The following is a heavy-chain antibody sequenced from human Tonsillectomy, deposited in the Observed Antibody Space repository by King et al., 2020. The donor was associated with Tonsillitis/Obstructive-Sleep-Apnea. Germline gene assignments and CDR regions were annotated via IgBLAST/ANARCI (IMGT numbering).Heavy chain of an antibody. J-gene: IGHJ4*02. V-gene: IGHV3-43*01. D-gene: IGHD1-26*01. CDR2: IRCGGGST. CDR3: AKDRGNSVVEASLFYY. Sequence: VQLVESGGVVVQPGGSLRLSCAASGFTFDDYTMHWVRQAPGKGLEWVSLIRCGGGSTYYADSVKGRFTISRDNSKDSLYLQMNSLRTEDTALYYCAKDRGNSVVEASLFYYWGQGTLVTVSS. CDR1: GFTFDDYT.